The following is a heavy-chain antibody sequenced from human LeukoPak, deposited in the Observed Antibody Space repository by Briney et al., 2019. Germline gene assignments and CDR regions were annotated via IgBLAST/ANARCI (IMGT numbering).Heavy chain of an antibody. D-gene: IGHD3-10*01. V-gene: IGHV4-34*01. CDR1: GGSFSGYY. CDR2: INHSGST. CDR3: ARVKGPRISMVRGAKGGYFDY. Sequence: SETLSLTCAVYGGSFSGYYWSWIRQPPGKGLEWIGEINHSGSTNYDPSLKSRVTISVDTSKNQFSLKVSSVTAADTAVYYCARVKGPRISMVRGAKGGYFDYWGQGTLVTVSS. J-gene: IGHJ4*02.